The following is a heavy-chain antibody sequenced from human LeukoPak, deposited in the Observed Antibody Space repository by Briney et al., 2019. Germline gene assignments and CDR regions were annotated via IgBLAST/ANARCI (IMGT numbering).Heavy chain of an antibody. Sequence: GGSLRLSCAAAGFTFSGYGMHWVRQAPGKGLEWVTVISNEGRVQYYADSVKGRFTISRDNSENTLSLQMNSLRADDTAVYYCTTQGGPMSATTERYSFDHWGRGTLVTVSS. CDR2: ISNEGRVQ. V-gene: IGHV3-30*03. CDR3: TTQGGPMSATTERYSFDH. J-gene: IGHJ4*02. CDR1: GFTFSGYG. D-gene: IGHD4-17*01.